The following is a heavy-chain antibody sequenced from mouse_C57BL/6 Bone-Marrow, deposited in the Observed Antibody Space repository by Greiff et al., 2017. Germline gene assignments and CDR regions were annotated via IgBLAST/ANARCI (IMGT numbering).Heavy chain of an antibody. CDR2: INSDGGST. CDR3: ARRSYDYDGYYAMDY. J-gene: IGHJ4*01. CDR1: EYEFPSHD. D-gene: IGHD2-4*01. Sequence: EVKVEESGGGLVQPGESLKLSCESNEYEFPSHDMSWVRKTPEKRLELVAAINSDGGSTSYPDTMERRFIISRDNTKKTLYLQMSSLRSEDTALYYCARRSYDYDGYYAMDYWGQGTSVTGSS. V-gene: IGHV5-2*03.